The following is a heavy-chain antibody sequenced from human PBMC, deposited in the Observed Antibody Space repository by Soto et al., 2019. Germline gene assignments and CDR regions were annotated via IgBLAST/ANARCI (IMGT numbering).Heavy chain of an antibody. D-gene: IGHD3-9*01. CDR3: ARVNFVYIYGMDV. CDR1: GYTFTNYW. V-gene: IGHV5-51*01. CDR2: IYPGDSDT. Sequence: PGESLKISCKGSGYTFTNYWIGWVRQMPGKGLEWMGIIYPGDSDTKYNPSFQGQVTISADKSITTTYLRWTSLKASDTAIYYCARVNFVYIYGMDVWGQGTTVTVSS. J-gene: IGHJ6*02.